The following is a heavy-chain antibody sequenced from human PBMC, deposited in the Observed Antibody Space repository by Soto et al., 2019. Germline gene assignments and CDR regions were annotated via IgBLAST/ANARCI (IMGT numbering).Heavy chain of an antibody. V-gene: IGHV4-59*01. Sequence: QVQLQESGPGLVKPSETLSLTCTVSGGSISPYYWNWIRQSPGKGLEWIGYMYHSGDTIYNPSLRRRVTISEDTSKNQFSLRLSSVTAADTAVYYCAVGMAKTLDYWGQGTLVTVSS. D-gene: IGHD5-12*01. CDR1: GGSISPYY. J-gene: IGHJ4*02. CDR3: AVGMAKTLDY. CDR2: MYHSGDT.